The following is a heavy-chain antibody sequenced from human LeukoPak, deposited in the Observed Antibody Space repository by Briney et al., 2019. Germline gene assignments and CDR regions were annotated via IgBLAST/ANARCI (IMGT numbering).Heavy chain of an antibody. J-gene: IGHJ4*02. CDR1: GFTFSNYW. CDR2: INPDGSIT. V-gene: IGHV3-74*01. CDR3: AKVRVVFNWNYAYYFDY. D-gene: IGHD1-7*01. Sequence: GGSLRLSCAASGFTFSNYWMHWVRQDPGKGLVWVSLINPDGSITNYADSVKGRFTISRDNSKNTLYLQMNSLRGEDTAVYYCAKVRVVFNWNYAYYFDYWGQRTLVTVSS.